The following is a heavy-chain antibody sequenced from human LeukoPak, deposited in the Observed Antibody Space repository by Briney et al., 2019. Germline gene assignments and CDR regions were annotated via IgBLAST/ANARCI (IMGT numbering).Heavy chain of an antibody. CDR1: GFTFSSYE. D-gene: IGHD2-8*01. J-gene: IGHJ6*03. Sequence: GGSLRLSCAASGFTFSSYEMNWVRQAPGKGLEWVSYISSSGSTIYYADSVKGRFTISRDNAKNSLYLQMNSLRAEDTAVYYCAKDRCSNGIGCLYYYMDVWGKGTTVTISS. CDR3: AKDRCSNGIGCLYYYMDV. V-gene: IGHV3-48*03. CDR2: ISSSGSTI.